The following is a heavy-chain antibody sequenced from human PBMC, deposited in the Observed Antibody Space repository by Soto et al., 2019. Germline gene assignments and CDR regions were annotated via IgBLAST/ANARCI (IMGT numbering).Heavy chain of an antibody. CDR3: ARVQLPQPEVYYYYGMDV. CDR2: TYYRSKWYN. CDR1: GDSVSSNSAA. J-gene: IGHJ6*02. Sequence: SQTLSLTCAISGDSVSSNSAAWNWIRQSPSRGLEWLGRTYYRSKWYNDYAVSVKSRITINPDTSKNQFSLQPNSVTPEDTAVYYCARVQLPQPEVYYYYGMDVWGQGTTVTVSS. V-gene: IGHV6-1*01. D-gene: IGHD2-2*01.